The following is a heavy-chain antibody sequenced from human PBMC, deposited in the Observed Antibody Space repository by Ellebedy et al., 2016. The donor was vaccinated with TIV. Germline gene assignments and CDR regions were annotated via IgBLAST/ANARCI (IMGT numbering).Heavy chain of an antibody. CDR1: EYSFTSYW. V-gene: IGHV5-51*01. CDR2: IYPGDSDT. J-gene: IGHJ4*02. Sequence: GESLKISCKGSEYSFTSYWIGWVRQMPGKGLEWMGIIYPGDSDTRYSPSFQGQVTISADKSISTAYLQWSSLKASDTAMYYCARGDCSGGSCYPRAFDYWGQGTLVTVSS. D-gene: IGHD2-15*01. CDR3: ARGDCSGGSCYPRAFDY.